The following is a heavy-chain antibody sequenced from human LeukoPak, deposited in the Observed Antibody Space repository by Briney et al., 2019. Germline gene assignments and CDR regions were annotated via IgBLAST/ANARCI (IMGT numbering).Heavy chain of an antibody. CDR2: IGGSGGFT. CDR1: GFPFCSYA. D-gene: IGHD6-19*01. V-gene: IGHV3-23*01. CDR3: AKAQSSGSAYDTFDV. Sequence: GGSLRLSCSASGFPFCSYAMSWVRQAPGKGLEWVSAIGGSGGFTYYADSEKGRFPIHREYSKNTLYVKMKSLGAGHRAVYLGAKAQSSGSAYDTFDVWGQGTMVTVTS. J-gene: IGHJ3*01.